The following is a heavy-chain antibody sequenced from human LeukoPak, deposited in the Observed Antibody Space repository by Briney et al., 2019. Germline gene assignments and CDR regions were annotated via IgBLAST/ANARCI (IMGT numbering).Heavy chain of an antibody. CDR1: GFTFSSYT. J-gene: IGHJ4*02. D-gene: IGHD2-21*02. V-gene: IGHV3-21*01. CDR2: ISSTSSYI. CDR3: AITGGRGDPFDY. Sequence: KPGGSLRLSCAASGFTFSSYTINWVRQAPGKGLQWVSSISSTSSYINYADSVKGRFTISRDNAENSLYLEMNSLRVEDTAVYYCAITGGRGDPFDYWGQGTLVTVSS.